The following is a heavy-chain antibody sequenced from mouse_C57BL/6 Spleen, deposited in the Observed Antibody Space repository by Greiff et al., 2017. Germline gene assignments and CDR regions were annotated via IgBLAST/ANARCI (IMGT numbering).Heavy chain of an antibody. CDR1: GYTFTEYT. V-gene: IGHV1-62-2*01. D-gene: IGHD1-1*01. CDR2: FYPGSGSI. CDR3: ARHEEDYYGSSSYYFDY. J-gene: IGHJ2*01. Sequence: VKLMESGAELVKPGASVKLSCKASGYTFTEYTIHWVKQRSGQGLEWIGWFYPGSGSIKYNEKFKDTATLTADKSSSTVYMELSRLTSEDSAVYFCARHEEDYYGSSSYYFDYWGQGTTLTVSS.